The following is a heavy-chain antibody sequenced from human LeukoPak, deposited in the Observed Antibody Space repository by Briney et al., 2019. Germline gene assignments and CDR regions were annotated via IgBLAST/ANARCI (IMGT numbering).Heavy chain of an antibody. CDR3: ARDLSSADCDFWSGFSGLDY. V-gene: IGHV1-2*02. CDR1: GYTFTRYY. J-gene: IGHJ4*02. CDR2: INPNSGGT. D-gene: IGHD3-3*01. Sequence: GASVKVSCKPSGYTFTRYYMHSVPQAPGHGLECRGWINPNSGGTNYAQKFQGRVTMTRDTSISTAYMELSRLRSDDPAGYYCARDLSSADCDFWSGFSGLDYWGQGTLVTVSS.